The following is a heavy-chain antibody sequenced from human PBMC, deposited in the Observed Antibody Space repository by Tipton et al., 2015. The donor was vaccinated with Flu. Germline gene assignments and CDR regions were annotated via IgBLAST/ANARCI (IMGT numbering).Heavy chain of an antibody. CDR1: GGSMSSFY. D-gene: IGHD4-17*01. V-gene: IGHV4-4*07. Sequence: TLSLTCTVSGGSMSSFYWTWIRQPAGERLEWIGRIFATGTAIYNPSLRSRVTKSVDTSKNQFSLNLTSVTAADTAVYYCARLPRHYGDYPLDYWGPGIMVTVSS. CDR3: ARLPRHYGDYPLDY. CDR2: IFATGTA. J-gene: IGHJ4*01.